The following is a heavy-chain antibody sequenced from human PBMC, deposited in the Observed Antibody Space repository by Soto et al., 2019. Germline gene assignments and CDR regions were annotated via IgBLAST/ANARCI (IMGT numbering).Heavy chain of an antibody. V-gene: IGHV4-30-4*01. D-gene: IGHD3-22*01. CDR1: GGSISIGDYY. CDR3: AREDSYYDSSGYYYNAFDI. Sequence: PSETLYLSCTFSGGSISIGDYYWSWIRQPRGTGMEWIGYIYYSGSTYYNPSLKSRVTISVDTSKDQFSLKLSSVTAADTAVYYCAREDSYYDSSGYYYNAFDIWGQGTMVTVSS. CDR2: IYYSGST. J-gene: IGHJ3*02.